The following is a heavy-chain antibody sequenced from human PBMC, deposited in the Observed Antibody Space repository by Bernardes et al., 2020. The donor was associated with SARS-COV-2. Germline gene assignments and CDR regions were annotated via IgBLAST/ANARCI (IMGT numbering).Heavy chain of an antibody. D-gene: IGHD6-13*01. Sequence: GACLNNSSHGSGYSLSHYWIAWVRPIPGKGLEWMAIIYPGDSDTAYNPSFRGQVTISVDKSISTAYLQWSSLQASDTAIYYCARPRTSGVSRDPFDIWGQGTLVTVSS. CDR1: GYSLSHYW. CDR3: ARPRTSGVSRDPFDI. J-gene: IGHJ3*02. CDR2: IYPGDSDT. V-gene: IGHV5-51*01.